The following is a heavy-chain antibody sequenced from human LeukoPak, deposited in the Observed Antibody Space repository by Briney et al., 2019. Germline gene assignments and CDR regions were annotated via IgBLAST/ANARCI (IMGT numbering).Heavy chain of an antibody. Sequence: GASVKVSCKASGGTFSSYAISWVRQAPGQGLEWMGIINPSGGSTSYAQKFQGRVTMTRDTSTSTVYMELSSLRSEDTAVYYCARASFDYWGQGTLVTVSS. J-gene: IGHJ4*02. CDR3: ARASFDY. CDR2: INPSGGST. V-gene: IGHV1-46*01. CDR1: GGTFSSYA.